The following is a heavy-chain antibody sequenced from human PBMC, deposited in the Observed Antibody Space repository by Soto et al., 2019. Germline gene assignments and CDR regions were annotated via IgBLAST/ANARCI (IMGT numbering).Heavy chain of an antibody. CDR2: INPSGGST. V-gene: IGHV1-46*01. CDR3: ARASSGWYYRHYYYYMDV. CDR1: GYTFTSYY. J-gene: IGHJ6*03. D-gene: IGHD6-19*01. Sequence: ASVKVSCKASGYTFTSYYMHWVRQAPGQGLEWMGIINPSGGSTSYAQKFQGRVTMTRDTSTSTVYMELSSLRSEDTAVYYCARASSGWYYRHYYYYMDVWGKGTTVTVSS.